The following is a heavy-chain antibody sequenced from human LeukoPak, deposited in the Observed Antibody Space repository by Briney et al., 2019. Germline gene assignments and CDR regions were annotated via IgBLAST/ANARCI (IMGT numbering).Heavy chain of an antibody. CDR2: IKYDGSEK. D-gene: IGHD6-13*01. CDR1: GFTLSSYW. CDR3: ARDIAAPGLFFDY. Sequence: GGSLRLSCAASGFTLSSYWMSWVRQAPGKGLECVANIKYDGSEKDYVDSVKGRFTISRDNAKNSLYLQMNSLRAEDTAVYYCARDIAAPGLFFDYWGQGTLVTVSS. V-gene: IGHV3-7*01. J-gene: IGHJ4*02.